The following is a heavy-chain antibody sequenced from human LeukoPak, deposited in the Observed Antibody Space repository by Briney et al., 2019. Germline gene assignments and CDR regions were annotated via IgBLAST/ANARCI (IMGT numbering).Heavy chain of an antibody. J-gene: IGHJ4*02. CDR2: INHSGST. Sequence: SETLSFTCAVYGGSFSGYYWSWIRQPPGKGLEWIGEINHSGSTNYNPSLKSRVTISVDTSKNQFSLKLSSVTAADTAVYYCARVIKGFDYWGQGTLVTVSS. D-gene: IGHD3-22*01. CDR3: ARVIKGFDY. V-gene: IGHV4-34*01. CDR1: GGSFSGYY.